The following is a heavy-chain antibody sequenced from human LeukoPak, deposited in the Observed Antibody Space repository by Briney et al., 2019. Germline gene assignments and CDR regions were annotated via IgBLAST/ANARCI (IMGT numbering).Heavy chain of an antibody. CDR2: TIPILGIA. V-gene: IGHV1-69*04. J-gene: IGHJ4*02. Sequence: SVKVSCKAPGDTFGSYAISWVRQAHGQGREWMGRTIPILGIAKYAQKFQGRLTITADTSTSTAYMELTNLRSDDTAVYYCASQFLLPFDYWGQGTLVTVSS. CDR3: ASQFLLPFDY. D-gene: IGHD3-22*01. CDR1: GDTFGSYA.